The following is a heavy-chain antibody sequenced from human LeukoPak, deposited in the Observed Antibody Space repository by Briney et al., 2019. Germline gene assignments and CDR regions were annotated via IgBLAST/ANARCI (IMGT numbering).Heavy chain of an antibody. CDR3: ARDLGRHRYNPEFDY. CDR1: GFTFNTYS. Sequence: GGSLRLSCAASGFTFNTYSMNWVRQAPGKGLEWVSSISSDSSSIYYADSVKGRFTISRDNAKNSLYLQMNSLRVKDTAVYYCARDLGRHRYNPEFDYWGQGTLVTVSS. V-gene: IGHV3-21*01. D-gene: IGHD1-14*01. J-gene: IGHJ4*02. CDR2: ISSDSSSI.